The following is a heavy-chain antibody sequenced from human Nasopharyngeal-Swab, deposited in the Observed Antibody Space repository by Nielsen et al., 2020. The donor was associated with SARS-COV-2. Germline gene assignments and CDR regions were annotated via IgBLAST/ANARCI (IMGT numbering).Heavy chain of an antibody. D-gene: IGHD3-16*01. Sequence: GESLKIFCAASGFTLSSYAMSWVRQAPGKGLEWVSAISGSGGSTYYADSVKGRFTISRDNSKNTLYLQMNSLRAEDTAVYYCAKLRLRLGVGYWGQGTLVTVSS. CDR1: GFTLSSYA. CDR3: AKLRLRLGVGY. CDR2: ISGSGGST. J-gene: IGHJ4*02. V-gene: IGHV3-23*01.